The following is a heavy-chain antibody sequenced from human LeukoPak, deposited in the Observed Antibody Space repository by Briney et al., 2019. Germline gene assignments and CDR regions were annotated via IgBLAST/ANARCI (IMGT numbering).Heavy chain of an antibody. CDR1: GFTFSSYA. Sequence: GRSLRLSCAASGFTFSSYAMHWVRQAPGEGLEWVAVISYDGSNKYYADSVKGRFTISRDNSKNTLYLQMNSLRAEDTAVYYCARDRAGYSSSWYFSFDYWGQGTLVTVSS. CDR3: ARDRAGYSSSWYFSFDY. CDR2: ISYDGSNK. V-gene: IGHV3-30*04. D-gene: IGHD6-13*01. J-gene: IGHJ4*02.